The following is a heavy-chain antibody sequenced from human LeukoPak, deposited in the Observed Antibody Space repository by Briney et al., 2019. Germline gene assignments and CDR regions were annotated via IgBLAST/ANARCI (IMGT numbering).Heavy chain of an antibody. Sequence: GGSLRLSCAASGFTFSSYSMNWVRQAPGKGLEWVSSISSSSSYIYYADSVKGRFTIYRENAKNSLYLQMNSLRAEDTAVYYCARGRDSTYYSSGYSNFDYWGQGTLVTVSS. CDR2: ISSSSSYI. V-gene: IGHV3-21*01. CDR1: GFTFSSYS. CDR3: ARGRDSTYYSSGYSNFDY. J-gene: IGHJ4*02. D-gene: IGHD3-22*01.